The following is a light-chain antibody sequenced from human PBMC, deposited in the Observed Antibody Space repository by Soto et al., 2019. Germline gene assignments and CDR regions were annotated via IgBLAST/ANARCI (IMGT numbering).Light chain of an antibody. CDR3: LAGNTHRA. CDR2: EVT. J-gene: IGLJ1*01. CDR1: GGDVRDSNY. V-gene: IGLV2-8*01. Sequence: QSVLTQPPSASGSPGQSVTVSCTGIGGDVRDSNYVSWYQQHPGKAPKLIIYEVTKRPSGVPDRFSGSKYGNTASLTFSGLPAVDEADYDCLAGNTHRAFGTGTTLTVL.